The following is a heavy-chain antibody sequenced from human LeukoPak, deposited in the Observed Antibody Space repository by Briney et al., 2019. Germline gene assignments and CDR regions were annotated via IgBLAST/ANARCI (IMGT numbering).Heavy chain of an antibody. CDR3: ASRWAPRDWEPDAFDI. CDR2: ISSSGNTI. Sequence: PGGSLRLSCAASGFTFSDYYMSWIRQAPGKGLEWVSYISSSGNTIYYADCVKGQFTISRDNAKNSLYLQMNSLRAEDTAVYYCASRWAPRDWEPDAFDIWGQGTMVTVSS. D-gene: IGHD1-14*01. J-gene: IGHJ3*02. V-gene: IGHV3-11*04. CDR1: GFTFSDYY.